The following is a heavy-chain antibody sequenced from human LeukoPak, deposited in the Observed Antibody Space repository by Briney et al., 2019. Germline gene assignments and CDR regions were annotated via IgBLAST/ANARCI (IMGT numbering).Heavy chain of an antibody. CDR3: AREGMTTVTHFDY. J-gene: IGHJ4*02. V-gene: IGHV3-11*01. CDR1: GFTFSDYY. Sequence: GGSLRLSCAASGFTFSDYYMSWIRQAPGKGLEWVSYISSSGNTIYYADSLKGRFTISRDNAENSLYLQMNSLRAEDTAVYYCAREGMTTVTHFDYWGQGTLVTVSS. CDR2: ISSSGNTI. D-gene: IGHD4-17*01.